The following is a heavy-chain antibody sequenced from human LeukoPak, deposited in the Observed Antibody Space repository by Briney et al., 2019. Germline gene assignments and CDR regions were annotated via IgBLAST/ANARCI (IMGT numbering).Heavy chain of an antibody. CDR1: GFTFSSYA. Sequence: GGSLRLSCAASGFTFSSYAMSWVRQAPGKGLEWVSAISGSGGGTYYADSVKGRFTISRENSKNTLYLQMNSLRAEDTAVYYCAKGFQGTYYDFWSGSYNFDYWGQGTLVTVSS. CDR2: ISGSGGGT. V-gene: IGHV3-23*01. J-gene: IGHJ4*02. D-gene: IGHD3-3*01. CDR3: AKGFQGTYYDFWSGSYNFDY.